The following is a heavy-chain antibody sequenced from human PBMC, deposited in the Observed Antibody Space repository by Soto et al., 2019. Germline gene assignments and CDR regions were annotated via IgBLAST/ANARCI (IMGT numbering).Heavy chain of an antibody. CDR2: ISYDGSNK. Sequence: GGSLRLSCEASGFTFSSYGMHWVRQAPGKGLEWVAVISYDGSNKYYADSVKGRFTISRDNTKNTLYLQMNSLRAEDTAVYYCAKPGKEAGKSPFDYWGQGTLVTVCS. J-gene: IGHJ4*02. CDR1: GFTFSSYG. CDR3: AKPGKEAGKSPFDY. V-gene: IGHV3-30*18. D-gene: IGHD3-10*01.